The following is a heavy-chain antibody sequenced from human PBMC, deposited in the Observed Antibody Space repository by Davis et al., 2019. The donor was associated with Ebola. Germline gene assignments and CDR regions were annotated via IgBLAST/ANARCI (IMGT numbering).Heavy chain of an antibody. CDR3: ARDSRWLVPGTYYYYGMDV. Sequence: SETLSLTCTVSGGSISGYYWSWIRQPPGKGLEWIGEINHSGSTNYNPSLKSRVTISVDTSKNQFSLKLSSVTAADTAVYYCARDSRWLVPGTYYYYGMDVWGQGTTVTVSS. D-gene: IGHD6-19*01. J-gene: IGHJ6*02. CDR2: INHSGST. CDR1: GGSISGYY. V-gene: IGHV4-34*01.